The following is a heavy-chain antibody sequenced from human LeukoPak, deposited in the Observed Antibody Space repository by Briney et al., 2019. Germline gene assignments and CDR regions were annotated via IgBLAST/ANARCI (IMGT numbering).Heavy chain of an antibody. J-gene: IGHJ4*02. Sequence: GGSLRLSCAASGLTFSSYAMSWVRQAPGKGLEWVSAISGSGGSTYYADSVKGRFTISRDNSKNTLYLQMNSLRAEDTAVYYCAKGGNALYYFDYWGQGTLVTVSS. V-gene: IGHV3-23*01. CDR3: AKGGNALYYFDY. CDR2: ISGSGGST. CDR1: GLTFSSYA.